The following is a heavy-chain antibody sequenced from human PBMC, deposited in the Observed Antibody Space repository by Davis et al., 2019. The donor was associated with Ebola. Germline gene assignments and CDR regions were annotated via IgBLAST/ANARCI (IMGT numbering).Heavy chain of an antibody. V-gene: IGHV1-18*01. Sequence: ASVKVSCKASGYTFTSYGISWVRQAPGQGLEWMGWISAYNGNTNYAQKFQGRATMTADTSTSTAYMELRSLRSDDTAVYYCARVMPHYYYGMDVWGQGTTVTVSS. CDR3: ARVMPHYYYGMDV. CDR1: GYTFTSYG. D-gene: IGHD2-2*01. J-gene: IGHJ6*02. CDR2: ISAYNGNT.